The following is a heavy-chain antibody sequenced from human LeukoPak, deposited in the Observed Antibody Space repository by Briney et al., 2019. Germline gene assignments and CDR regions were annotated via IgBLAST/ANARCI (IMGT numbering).Heavy chain of an antibody. D-gene: IGHD1-7*01. V-gene: IGHV3-23*01. CDR3: AKVSTGTNNYWFDP. CDR2: ISGSGGST. J-gene: IGHJ5*02. Sequence: PGGSLRLSCAASGFTFSSYAMSWVRQAPGKGLEWVSAISGSGGSTYYADSVKGRFTISRDNSKNTLCLQMNSLRAEDTAVYYCAKVSTGTNNYWFDPWGQGTLVTVSS. CDR1: GFTFSSYA.